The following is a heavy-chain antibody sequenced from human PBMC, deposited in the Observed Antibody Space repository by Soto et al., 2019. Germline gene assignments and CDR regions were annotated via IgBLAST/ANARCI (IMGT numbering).Heavy chain of an antibody. CDR1: GGTFSSYA. Sequence: ASVKVSCKASGGTFSSYAISWVRQAPGQGLEWMGGIIPIFGTANYAQKFQGRVTITADKSTSTAYMELSSLRSEDTAVYYCARGLWWPTGYFDYWGQGTLVTVSS. J-gene: IGHJ4*02. CDR3: ARGLWWPTGYFDY. CDR2: IIPIFGTA. D-gene: IGHD5-12*01. V-gene: IGHV1-69*06.